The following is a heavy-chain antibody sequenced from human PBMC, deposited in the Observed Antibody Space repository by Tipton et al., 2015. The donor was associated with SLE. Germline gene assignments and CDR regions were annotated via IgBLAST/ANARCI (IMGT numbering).Heavy chain of an antibody. CDR3: ASIAVAGRAVFFYI. CDR2: ISSSGSTI. Sequence: SLRLSCAASGFTFSDYYMSWIRQAPGKGLEWVSYISSSGSTIYYADSVKGRFTISRDNAKNSLYLQMNSLRAEDTAVYYCASIAVAGRAVFFYIWGQGTMFTVSS. J-gene: IGHJ3*02. V-gene: IGHV3-11*01. D-gene: IGHD6-19*01. CDR1: GFTFSDYY.